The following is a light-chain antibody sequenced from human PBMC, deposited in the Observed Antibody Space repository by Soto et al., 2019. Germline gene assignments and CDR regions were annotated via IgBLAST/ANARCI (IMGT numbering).Light chain of an antibody. J-gene: IGLJ1*01. V-gene: IGLV2-8*01. Sequence: QSVLTQPPSASGSPGPSVTISCTGTSSDVGGFDYVSWHQQHPGKAPKVILYEVTKRPSGVPDRFSGSKSGNTASLTVSGLQADDEADYYCRSYAGSSNPPYVFGTGTKLTVL. CDR1: SSDVGGFDY. CDR2: EVT. CDR3: RSYAGSSNPPYV.